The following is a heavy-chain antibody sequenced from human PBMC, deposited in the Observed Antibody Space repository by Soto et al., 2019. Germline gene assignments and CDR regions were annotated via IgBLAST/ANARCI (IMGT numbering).Heavy chain of an antibody. Sequence: SLRLSCAASGFTFSSYSMNWVRQAPGKGLEWVSYISSSSSTIYYADSVKGRFTISRDNAKNSLYLQMNSLRAEDTAVYYCARVSGSAYYYYYYMDVWGKGTTVTVSS. CDR2: ISSSSSTI. J-gene: IGHJ6*03. CDR1: GFTFSSYS. CDR3: ARVSGSAYYYYYYMDV. V-gene: IGHV3-48*01. D-gene: IGHD3-10*01.